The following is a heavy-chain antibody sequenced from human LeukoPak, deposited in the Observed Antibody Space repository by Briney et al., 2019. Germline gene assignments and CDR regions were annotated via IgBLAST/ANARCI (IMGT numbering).Heavy chain of an antibody. J-gene: IGHJ4*02. CDR3: ACRGVRQYYFDS. V-gene: IGHV4-34*01. CDR2: INHSGST. CDR1: GGSFSGYY. Sequence: SETLSLTCAVYGGSFSGYYWSLIRQPPGKGLEWIGEINHSGSTNYNPSLKSRVTISVDRSKNKFSLNLSSVTAADTAVYYCACRGVRQYYFDSWGQGVLVTVSS. D-gene: IGHD1-1*01.